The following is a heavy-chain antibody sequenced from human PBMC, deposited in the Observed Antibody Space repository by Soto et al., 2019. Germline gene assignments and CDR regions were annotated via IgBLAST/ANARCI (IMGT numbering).Heavy chain of an antibody. D-gene: IGHD2-21*02. V-gene: IGHV1-18*01. J-gene: IGHJ5*02. Sequence: GASVKVSCKASGYTFTSYGISWVRQAPGQGLEWMGWISAYNGNTNYAQKLQGRVTMTTDTSTSTAYMELRSLRSDDTAVYYCARVDVAYCGGDCGRPDWFDPWGQGTLVTVSS. CDR2: ISAYNGNT. CDR1: GYTFTSYG. CDR3: ARVDVAYCGGDCGRPDWFDP.